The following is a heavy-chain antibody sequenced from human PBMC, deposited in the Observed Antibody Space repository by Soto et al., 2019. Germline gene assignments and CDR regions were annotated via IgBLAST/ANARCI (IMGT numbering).Heavy chain of an antibody. V-gene: IGHV4-30-2*01. D-gene: IGHD3-16*01. CDR3: ARVTYYDYVWEGMDV. CDR1: GGSISSGGYS. J-gene: IGHJ6*02. CDR2: IYHSGST. Sequence: QLQLQESGSGLVKPSQTLSLTCAVSGGSISSGGYSWSWIRQPPGKGLEWIGYIYHSGSTYYNPSLKSRVTISVDRSKNQFSLKLCSVTAADTAVYYCARVTYYDYVWEGMDVWGQGTTVTVSS.